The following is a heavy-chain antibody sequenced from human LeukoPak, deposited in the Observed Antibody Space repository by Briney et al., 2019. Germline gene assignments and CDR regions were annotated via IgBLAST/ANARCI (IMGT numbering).Heavy chain of an antibody. Sequence: SLRPLWATSGIPFRRLAMHWGRPAPGQGLEWVAVISYDGSNKYYADSVKGRITISRDNSKNTLYLQMNSLRAEDTAVYYCARTSGPRGYWGQGTLVTVSS. V-gene: IGHV3-30-3*01. D-gene: IGHD3-10*01. CDR3: ARTSGPRGY. CDR2: ISYDGSNK. CDR1: GIPFRRLA. J-gene: IGHJ4*02.